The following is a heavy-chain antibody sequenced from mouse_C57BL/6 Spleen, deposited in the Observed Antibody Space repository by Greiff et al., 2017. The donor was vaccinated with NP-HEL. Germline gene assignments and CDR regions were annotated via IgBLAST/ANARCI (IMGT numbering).Heavy chain of an antibody. CDR1: GYTFTSYW. V-gene: IGHV1-64*01. Sequence: QVQLQQPGAELVKPGASVKLSCKASGYTFTSYWMHWVKQRPGQGLEWIGMIHPNSGSTNYNEKFKSKATLTVDKSSSTAYMQLSSLTSEDSAVDYCARWYYGSSYRYFDVWGTGTTVTVSS. J-gene: IGHJ1*03. CDR2: IHPNSGST. CDR3: ARWYYGSSYRYFDV. D-gene: IGHD1-1*01.